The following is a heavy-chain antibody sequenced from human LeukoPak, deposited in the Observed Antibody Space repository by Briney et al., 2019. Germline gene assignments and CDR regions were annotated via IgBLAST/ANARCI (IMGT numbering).Heavy chain of an antibody. CDR1: GFTFSSYT. CDR2: ISGGSTYI. V-gene: IGHV3-21*04. CDR3: AKSSPLRHYMDV. J-gene: IGHJ6*03. Sequence: GGSLRLSCAASGFTFSSYTMNWVRQAPGKGLEWVSSISGGSTYIYYADSVKGRFTISRDNSKNTLYLQMNSLRAEDTAVYYCAKSSPLRHYMDVWGKGTTVTVSS. D-gene: IGHD2-21*02.